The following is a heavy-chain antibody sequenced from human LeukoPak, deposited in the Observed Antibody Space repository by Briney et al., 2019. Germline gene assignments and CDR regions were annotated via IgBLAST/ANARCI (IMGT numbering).Heavy chain of an antibody. CDR3: AKDLITMIVVVITDAFDI. CDR2: ISGSGGST. D-gene: IGHD3-22*01. V-gene: IGHV3-23*01. Sequence: PGGSLRLSCAASGFTISSNHLSWVRQAPGKGLEWVSAISGSGGSTYYADSVKGRFTNSRDNSKNTLYLQMNSLRAEDTAVYYCAKDLITMIVVVITDAFDIWGQGTMVTVSS. J-gene: IGHJ3*02. CDR1: GFTISSNH.